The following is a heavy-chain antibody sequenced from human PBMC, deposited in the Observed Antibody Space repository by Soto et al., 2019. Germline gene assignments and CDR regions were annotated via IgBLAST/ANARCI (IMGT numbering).Heavy chain of an antibody. J-gene: IGHJ4*02. V-gene: IGHV3-11*05. CDR3: ARDNGGTFDY. CDR2: ISSSSTSS. Sequence: QVLLVESGGGLVKPGGSLRLSCAASGFTFSDSYMSWIRQAPGKGLEWVSYISSSSTSSNYADSMKGRFTISRDNAKNSLYLQMNSLRAEDTAAYYCARDNGGTFDYWGQGTLVTVSS. D-gene: IGHD2-8*01. CDR1: GFTFSDSY.